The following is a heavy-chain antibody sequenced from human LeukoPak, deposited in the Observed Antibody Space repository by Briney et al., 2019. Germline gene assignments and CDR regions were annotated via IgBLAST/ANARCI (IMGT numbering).Heavy chain of an antibody. V-gene: IGHV3-7*01. D-gene: IGHD3-22*01. J-gene: IGHJ4*02. CDR3: ARTHYYDSRLFDY. CDR1: GGTFSGYA. Sequence: SCKASGGTFSGYAISWVRQAPGKGLEWVANIKQDGSEKYYVDSVKGRFTISRDNAKNSLYLQMNSLRAEDTAVYYCARTHYYDSRLFDYWGQGTLVTVSS. CDR2: IKQDGSEK.